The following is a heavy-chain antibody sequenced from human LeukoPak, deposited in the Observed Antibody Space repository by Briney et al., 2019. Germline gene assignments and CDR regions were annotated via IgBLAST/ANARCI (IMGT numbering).Heavy chain of an antibody. CDR1: GGSISSYY. CDR3: AREASYDSSGYDAFDI. D-gene: IGHD3-22*01. J-gene: IGHJ3*02. CDR2: IYYSGST. V-gene: IGHV4-59*01. Sequence: SETLSLTCTVSGGSISSYYWSWIRQPPGKGLEWIGYIYYSGSTNYNPSLKSRVTISVDTSKNQFSLKLSSVTAADTAVYYCAREASYDSSGYDAFDIWGQGTMVTVSS.